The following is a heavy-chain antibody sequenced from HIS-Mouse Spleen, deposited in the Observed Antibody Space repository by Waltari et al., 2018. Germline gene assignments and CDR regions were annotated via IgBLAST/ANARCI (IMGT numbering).Heavy chain of an antibody. CDR3: ARSPYYDFWSGYSDNWFDP. CDR1: GGSISSSSYY. V-gene: IGHV4-39*07. D-gene: IGHD3-3*01. J-gene: IGHJ5*02. CDR2: IYYSGRT. Sequence: QLQLQESGPGLVKPSETLSLTCTVSGGSISSSSYYWGWIRQPPGKGLEWIGSIYYSGRTYYNPSLKSRVTISVDTSKNQFSLKLSSVTAADTAVYYCARSPYYDFWSGYSDNWFDPWGQGTLVTVSS.